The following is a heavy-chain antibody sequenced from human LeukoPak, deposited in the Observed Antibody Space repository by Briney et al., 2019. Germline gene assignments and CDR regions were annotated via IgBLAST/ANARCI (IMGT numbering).Heavy chain of an antibody. CDR1: GFTFGNYG. V-gene: IGHV3-30*18. CDR3: AKEGQVQSSTCYGY. J-gene: IGHJ4*03. CDR2: VSYEGKSQ. Sequence: PGGSLRSPVATSGFTFGNYGWNWVRQAPGKGLEWVAVVSYEGKSQYYADSVRGRFTISRDNSKNTLYLQMNSLRGEDAAVYYCAKEGQVQSSTCYGYWGPATLVTVSS. D-gene: IGHD6-6*01.